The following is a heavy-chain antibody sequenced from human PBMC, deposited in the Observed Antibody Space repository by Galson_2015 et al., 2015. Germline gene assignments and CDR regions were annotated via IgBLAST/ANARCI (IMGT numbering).Heavy chain of an antibody. J-gene: IGHJ4*02. V-gene: IGHV3-66*01. Sequence: SLRLSCAASGFTVSTNYMSWVRQAPGRGLEWVSVIYSDGSTYYADSVKGRFTISRDNSKNTLYLQMNSLRAEDTAVYYCARGVGTMFYFDYWGQGALVTVSS. CDR3: ARGVGTMFYFDY. CDR1: GFTVSTNY. CDR2: IYSDGST. D-gene: IGHD3-10*02.